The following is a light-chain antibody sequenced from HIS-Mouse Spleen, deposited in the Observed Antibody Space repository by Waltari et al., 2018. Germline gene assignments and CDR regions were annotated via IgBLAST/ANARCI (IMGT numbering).Light chain of an antibody. CDR2: DVS. V-gene: IGLV2-14*03. Sequence: QSALTQPASVSGSPGQSITISCTGTSSYVGGYNYVSWYQQHPGKAPKLMIYDVSNRPSGVSNRFSGSKSGNPASLTISGLQAEDEADYYCSSYTSSSTLVFGTGTKVTVL. CDR3: SSYTSSSTLV. J-gene: IGLJ1*01. CDR1: SSYVGGYNY.